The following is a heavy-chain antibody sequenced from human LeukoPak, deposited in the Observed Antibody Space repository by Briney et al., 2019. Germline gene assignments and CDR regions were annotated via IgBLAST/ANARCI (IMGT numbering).Heavy chain of an antibody. Sequence: SETLSLTCTVSGGSISSYYWSWIRQPPGKGLEWIGYIYYSGSTNYNPSLKSRVTISVDTSKNQFSLKLSSVTAADTAVYYCARAKDYTAEGDYWGQGTLVTVSS. J-gene: IGHJ4*02. CDR2: IYYSGST. V-gene: IGHV4-59*01. CDR1: GGSISSYY. CDR3: ARAKDYTAEGDY. D-gene: IGHD4-11*01.